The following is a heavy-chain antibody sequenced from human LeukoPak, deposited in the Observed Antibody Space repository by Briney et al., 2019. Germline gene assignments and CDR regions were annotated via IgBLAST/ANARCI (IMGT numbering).Heavy chain of an antibody. D-gene: IGHD2-2*01. CDR1: GFTFSTYW. J-gene: IGHJ4*02. V-gene: IGHV3-74*01. CDR2: INTDGSTT. Sequence: GGSLRLSCAASGFTFSTYWMHWVRQAPEKGLVWVSRINTDGSTTTYADSVKGRFTISRDSAKNTLYLQMNSLRAEDTAVYYCARIDPAHCSTTSCPYDYWGQGTLVTVSS. CDR3: ARIDPAHCSTTSCPYDY.